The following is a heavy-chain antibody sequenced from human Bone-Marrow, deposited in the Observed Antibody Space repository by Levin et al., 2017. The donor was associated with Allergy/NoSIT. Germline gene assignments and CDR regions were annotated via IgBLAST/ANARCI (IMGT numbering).Heavy chain of an antibody. Sequence: LSCTVSGGSMTAGDYYWSWVRQPPGKGLEWIGYIYFSGSTNYNPSLKSRLIISVDTSKNQFSLKLNSVTDADTAVYYCAGVDYYDVLTGYCFDSWGQGTLVTVSS. V-gene: IGHV4-30-4*01. CDR1: GGSMTAGDYY. J-gene: IGHJ4*02. CDR2: IYFSGST. CDR3: AGVDYYDVLTGYCFDS. D-gene: IGHD3-9*01.